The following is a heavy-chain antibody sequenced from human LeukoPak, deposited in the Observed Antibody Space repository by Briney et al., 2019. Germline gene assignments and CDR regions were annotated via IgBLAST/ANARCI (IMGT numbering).Heavy chain of an antibody. CDR3: ARGAFTAAAGFDP. CDR2: IWYDGGNK. Sequence: QPGGSLRLSCAASGFTFSSYGMHWVRQAPGKGLEWVSIIWYDGGNKYHADSVRGRFTVSRDNAKNTVYLQMNSLRAEDTAVYYCARGAFTAAAGFDPWGQGTLVTVSS. CDR1: GFTFSSYG. J-gene: IGHJ5*02. D-gene: IGHD6-13*01. V-gene: IGHV3-33*01.